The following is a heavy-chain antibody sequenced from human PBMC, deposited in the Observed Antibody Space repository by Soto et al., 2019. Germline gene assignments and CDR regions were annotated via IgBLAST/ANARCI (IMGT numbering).Heavy chain of an antibody. D-gene: IGHD3-9*01. CDR3: AREGFDDILTDDAFDI. Sequence: ASVKVSCKASGYTFTSYYMHWVRQAPGQGLEWMGIINPSGGSTNYAQKFQGRVTITADKSTSTAYMELSSLRSEDTAVYYCAREGFDDILTDDAFDIWGQGTMVTVSS. CDR1: GYTFTSYY. CDR2: INPSGGST. V-gene: IGHV1-46*01. J-gene: IGHJ3*02.